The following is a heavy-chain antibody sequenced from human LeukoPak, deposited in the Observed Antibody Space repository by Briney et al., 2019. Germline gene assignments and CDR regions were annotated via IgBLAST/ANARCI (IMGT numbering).Heavy chain of an antibody. Sequence: ASVKVSCKTSGYTLTNFGVSWVRQTPGQGLEWMGWVSAKNGDTNYAQKLQGRVSMTTDTSTNTAYMDLRSLTSDDTAIYYCARYTLSGTYAGVPFDYWGQGTQVIVSS. V-gene: IGHV1-18*01. CDR1: GYTLTNFG. CDR2: VSAKNGDT. J-gene: IGHJ4*02. CDR3: ARYTLSGTYAGVPFDY. D-gene: IGHD1-26*01.